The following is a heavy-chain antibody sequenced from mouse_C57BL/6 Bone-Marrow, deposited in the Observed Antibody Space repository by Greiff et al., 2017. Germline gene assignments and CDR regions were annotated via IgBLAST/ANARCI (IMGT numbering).Heavy chain of an antibody. Sequence: VQLQQSGPELVKPGASVKLSCKASGYTFTSYDINWVKQRPGQGLGWIGWIYPRDGSTKYNEKFKGKATLTVDTSSSTAYMELHSLTSEDSAVYFCARPYYYGSRYFDVWGTGTTVTVSS. CDR1: GYTFTSYD. J-gene: IGHJ1*03. CDR2: IYPRDGST. D-gene: IGHD1-1*01. V-gene: IGHV1-85*01. CDR3: ARPYYYGSRYFDV.